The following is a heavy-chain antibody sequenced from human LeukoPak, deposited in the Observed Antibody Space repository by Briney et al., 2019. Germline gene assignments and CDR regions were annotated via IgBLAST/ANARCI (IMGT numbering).Heavy chain of an antibody. D-gene: IGHD3-22*01. CDR2: IITVFGST. J-gene: IGHJ4*02. Sequence: SVKVSCKSSGGAFNNHPFSWVRQAPGQGLEWMGRIITVFGSTTYAQKFQGRITISADKSTATSYMELSSLRSDDTAVYFCARETTDSRGYFFSDHWGRGTLVTVSS. CDR1: GGAFNNHP. V-gene: IGHV1-69*06. CDR3: ARETTDSRGYFFSDH.